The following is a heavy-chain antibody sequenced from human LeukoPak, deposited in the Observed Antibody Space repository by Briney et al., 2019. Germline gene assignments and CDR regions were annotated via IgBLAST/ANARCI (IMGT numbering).Heavy chain of an antibody. CDR3: ARDLASNTGWEFDY. V-gene: IGHV3-53*01. CDR2: IYGGGST. D-gene: IGHD6-19*01. J-gene: IGHJ4*02. CDR1: GFTVSSNY. Sequence: GGSLRLSCAASGFTVSSNYMNWVRQAPGKGLEWVSLIYGGGSTYYADSVKGRFTISRDNSKNTLYLQMNSLRAEDTAVYYCARDLASNTGWEFDYWSQGTLVTVSS.